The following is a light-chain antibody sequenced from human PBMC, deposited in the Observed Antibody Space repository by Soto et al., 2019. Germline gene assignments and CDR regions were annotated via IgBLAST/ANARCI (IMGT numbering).Light chain of an antibody. CDR2: DVS. Sequence: ALTQPASVSGSPGQSITISCTGTSSDVGGYNYVSWYQQHPGKAPKLMIYDVSNRPSGVSNRFSGSKSGNTASLTISGLQAEDEADYYCSSYTSSSRVVFGGGTKLTVL. CDR1: SSDVGGYNY. CDR3: SSYTSSSRVV. J-gene: IGLJ2*01. V-gene: IGLV2-14*01.